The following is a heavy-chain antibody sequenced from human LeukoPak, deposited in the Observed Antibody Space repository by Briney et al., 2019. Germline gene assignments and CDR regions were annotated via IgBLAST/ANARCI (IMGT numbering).Heavy chain of an antibody. CDR1: GFTFSSYG. CDR3: ATQMARNCSSTSCQFDP. Sequence: GGSLRLSCAASGFTFSSYGMHWVRQAPGKGLEWVAVIWYDGSNKYYADSVKGRFTISRDNSKNTLYLQMNSLRAEDTAVYYCATQMARNCSSTSCQFDPWGQGTLVTVSS. V-gene: IGHV3-33*01. CDR2: IWYDGSNK. D-gene: IGHD2-2*01. J-gene: IGHJ5*02.